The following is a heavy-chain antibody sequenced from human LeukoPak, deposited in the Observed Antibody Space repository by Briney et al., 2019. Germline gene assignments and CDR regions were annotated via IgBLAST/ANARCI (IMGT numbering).Heavy chain of an antibody. CDR2: INAGNGNT. J-gene: IGHJ4*02. CDR3: ARDAY. CDR1: GYTFTSYA. Sequence: ASEKVSCKASGYTFTSYATHWVRQAPGQRLEWMGWINAGNGNTKYSQKFQGRVTITRDTSASTAYMGLSRLRSVETAVYDCARDAYWGQGTLVTVSS. V-gene: IGHV1-3*01.